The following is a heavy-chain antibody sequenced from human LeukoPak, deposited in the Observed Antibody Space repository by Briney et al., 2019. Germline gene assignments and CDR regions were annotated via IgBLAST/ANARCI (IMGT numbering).Heavy chain of an antibody. CDR3: ARGYSITIFGVVVESEGAFDI. Sequence: ASVKVSCKASGYTFTGYYMHWVRQAPGQRLEWMGWINAGNGNTKYSQEFQGRVTITRDTSASTAYMELSSLRSEDMAVYYCARGYSITIFGVVVESEGAFDIWGQGTMVTVSS. J-gene: IGHJ3*02. CDR1: GYTFTGYY. V-gene: IGHV1-3*03. D-gene: IGHD3-3*01. CDR2: INAGNGNT.